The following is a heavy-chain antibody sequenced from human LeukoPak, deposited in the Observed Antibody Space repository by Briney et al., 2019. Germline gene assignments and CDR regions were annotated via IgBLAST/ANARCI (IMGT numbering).Heavy chain of an antibody. CDR2: IKQDGSEK. CDR1: GFTLSSSW. V-gene: IGHV3-7*01. J-gene: IGHJ3*02. CDR3: ARVGHYYDTGAFDI. D-gene: IGHD3-22*01. Sequence: GGSLRLSCAASGFTLSSSWMSWVRQAPGKGLEWVANIKQDGSEKYYVDSVKGRFTISRDNAKNSLYLQMNSLRAEDTAVYYCARVGHYYDTGAFDIWGQGTMVTVSS.